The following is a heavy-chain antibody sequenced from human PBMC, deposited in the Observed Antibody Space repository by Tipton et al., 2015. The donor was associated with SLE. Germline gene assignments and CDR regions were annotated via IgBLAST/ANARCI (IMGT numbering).Heavy chain of an antibody. D-gene: IGHD2-21*02. CDR3: ARTARQFDY. Sequence: TLSLTYTVSNGSVSSYFWTWIRQPPGKGLEWIGYITYSERTNYNPSHKSRVTMSLDTSNNQFSLKLSSVSAADTAMYYCARTARQFDYWSQGTLVTVSS. V-gene: IGHV4-59*02. J-gene: IGHJ4*02. CDR2: ITYSERT. CDR1: NGSVSSYF.